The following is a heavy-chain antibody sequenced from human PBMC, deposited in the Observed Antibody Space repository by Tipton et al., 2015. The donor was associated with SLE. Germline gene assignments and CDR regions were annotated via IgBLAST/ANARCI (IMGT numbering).Heavy chain of an antibody. J-gene: IGHJ4*02. CDR2: IYYSGTT. Sequence: TLSLTCTVSGGSIIDYYWSWIRQPPGKGLEWIGYIYYSGTTNYNPSLKSRVTISLDTSKKQLSLKLTSVTAADTAMYYCARANGSGSTTTFFDNWGQGTMVTVSS. CDR3: ARANGSGSTTTFFDN. D-gene: IGHD3-10*01. V-gene: IGHV4-59*08. CDR1: GGSIIDYY.